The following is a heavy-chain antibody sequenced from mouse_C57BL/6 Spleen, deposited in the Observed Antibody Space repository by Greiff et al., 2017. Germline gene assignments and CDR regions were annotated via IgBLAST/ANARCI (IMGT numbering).Heavy chain of an antibody. V-gene: IGHV1-50*01. D-gene: IGHD1-1*01. CDR1: GYTFTSYW. Sequence: QVQLQQPGAELVKPGASVKLSCKASGYTFTSYWMQWVKQRPGQGLEWIGEIDPSDSYTNYNQKFKGKAPLTVDTSYSTAYMQLSSLTSEDSAVYYCARGVYYGSSYGYYFDYWGQGTTLTVSS. CDR3: ARGVYYGSSYGYYFDY. J-gene: IGHJ2*01. CDR2: IDPSDSYT.